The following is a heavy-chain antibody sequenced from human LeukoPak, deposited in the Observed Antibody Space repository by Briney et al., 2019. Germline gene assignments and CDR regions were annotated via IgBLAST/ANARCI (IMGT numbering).Heavy chain of an antibody. CDR1: GFTFSDYY. D-gene: IGHD2-8*01. CDR2: ISWHSENI. J-gene: IGHJ4*02. CDR3: AKEGSVCTNGICRYFDF. V-gene: IGHV3-9*01. Sequence: GGSLRLSCAASGFTFSDYYMSWIRQAPGKGLEWVSSISWHSENIDYADSVKGRFTISRDNAKNSLYLQMNSLRAEDTALYYCAKEGSVCTNGICRYFDFWGQGTLVTVSS.